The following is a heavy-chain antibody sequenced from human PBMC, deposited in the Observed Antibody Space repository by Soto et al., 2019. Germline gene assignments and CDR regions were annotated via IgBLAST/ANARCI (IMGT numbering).Heavy chain of an antibody. CDR1: GDTFTNNA. CDR3: ARVATLVRGVLDY. D-gene: IGHD3-10*01. V-gene: IGHV1-3*01. CDR2: INAGTGNT. Sequence: GASVKVSCKACGDTFTNNAIYWVRQAPGQRLEWMGWINAGTGNTKYSQKFQGRVTITRDTSASTAYMELSSLRSEDTAVYYCARVATLVRGVLDYWGQGTLVTVSS. J-gene: IGHJ4*02.